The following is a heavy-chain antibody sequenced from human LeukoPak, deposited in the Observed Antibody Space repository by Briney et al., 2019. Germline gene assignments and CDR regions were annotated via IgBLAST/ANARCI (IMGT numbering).Heavy chain of an antibody. CDR2: IDWNGGST. D-gene: IGHD3-22*01. CDR1: GFICDDYG. V-gene: IGHV3-20*04. J-gene: IGHJ4*02. Sequence: RGSLRLSCAASGFICDDYGMSWVRGVPGEGLEWVSGIDWNGGSTVYAVSVKGRFTLSRDNAKNSLYLQINSLRAQHTALYYCARRMYYYDSRGYTYYFDNWGQGTLVTVSS. CDR3: ARRMYYYDSRGYTYYFDN.